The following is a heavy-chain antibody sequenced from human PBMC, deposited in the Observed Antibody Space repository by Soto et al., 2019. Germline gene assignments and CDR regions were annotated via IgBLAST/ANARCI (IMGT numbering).Heavy chain of an antibody. J-gene: IGHJ6*02. V-gene: IGHV3-30-3*01. D-gene: IGHD2-15*01. Sequence: QVQLVESGGGVVQPGRSLRLSCAASGFTFSSYVMYWVRQAPGKGLEWVVVISYDGNNKYYADSVKGRFTISGDNSKNTLYLQMNSLRAEDTAVYYCARAGCDGGSCYTLVGLRYGMDVWGQGTTVTVSS. CDR1: GFTFSSYV. CDR2: ISYDGNNK. CDR3: ARAGCDGGSCYTLVGLRYGMDV.